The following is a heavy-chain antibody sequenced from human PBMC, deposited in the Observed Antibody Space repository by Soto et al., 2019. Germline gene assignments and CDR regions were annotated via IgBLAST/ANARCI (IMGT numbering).Heavy chain of an antibody. V-gene: IGHV3-9*01. CDR2: IRGNSGST. D-gene: IGHD3-22*01. Sequence: PGGSLRLSCAASGFTFNDYALHWVRQAPGNGLEWVTEIRGNSGSTCYVDSVKGRFTISRDNAKSSLYLQMNSLRAEDTAVYYCVKVERYYYDSSGYYSSPLFWGQGTLVTVSS. J-gene: IGHJ4*02. CDR3: VKVERYYYDSSGYYSSPLF. CDR1: GFTFNDYA.